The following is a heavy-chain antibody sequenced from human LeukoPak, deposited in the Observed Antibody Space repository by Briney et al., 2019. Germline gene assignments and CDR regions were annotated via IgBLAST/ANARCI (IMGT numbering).Heavy chain of an antibody. J-gene: IGHJ5*02. CDR2: IHTSGST. Sequence: SETLSLTCTVSGGSISSYFWSWIRQPAGKGLEWIGRIHTSGSTNYSPSLKSRVTISVDTSKNQFSLKLSSVTAADTAVYYCARFYSSGWYNWFDPWGQGTLVTVSS. D-gene: IGHD6-19*01. CDR3: ARFYSSGWYNWFDP. CDR1: GGSISSYF. V-gene: IGHV4-4*07.